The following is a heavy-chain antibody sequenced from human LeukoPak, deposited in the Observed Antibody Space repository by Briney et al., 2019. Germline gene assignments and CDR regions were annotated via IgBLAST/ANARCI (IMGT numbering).Heavy chain of an antibody. CDR3: ARVGYYDRQPSDY. CDR2: IIPIFGTA. D-gene: IGHD3-22*01. CDR1: GYTFTGYY. J-gene: IGHJ4*02. Sequence: SVKVSCKASGYTFTGYYMHWVRQAPGQGLEWMGGIIPIFGTANYAQKFQGRVTITTDESTSTAYMELSSLRSEDTAVYYCARVGYYDRQPSDYWGQGTLVTVSS. V-gene: IGHV1-69*05.